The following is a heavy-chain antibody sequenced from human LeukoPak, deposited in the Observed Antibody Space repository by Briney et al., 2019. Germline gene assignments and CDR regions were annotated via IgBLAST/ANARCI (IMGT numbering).Heavy chain of an antibody. CDR1: GFTFSSYS. D-gene: IGHD3-10*01. Sequence: GGSLRLSCAAPGFTFSSYSMNWVRRAPGKGLEWVSSISSSSSYICYADSVKGRFTISRDNAKNSLYLQMNSLRAEDTAVYYCASQLWFGELTWGQGTLVTVSS. V-gene: IGHV3-21*01. CDR3: ASQLWFGELT. J-gene: IGHJ5*02. CDR2: ISSSSSYI.